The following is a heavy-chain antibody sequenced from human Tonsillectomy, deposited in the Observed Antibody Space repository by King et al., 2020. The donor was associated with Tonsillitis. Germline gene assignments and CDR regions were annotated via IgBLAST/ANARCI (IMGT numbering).Heavy chain of an antibody. CDR2: MNPISANT. CDR3: ARGSYYDSTGYHVWFDP. CDR1: GYTFTSYD. Sequence: QLVQSGAEVKKPGASVTVSCKTSGYTFTSYDINWVRQATGQELEWMGGMNPISANTGYAQKFQGRVTMTRDTSLSTAYREPTSLTSEDTAVYYCARGSYYDSTGYHVWFDPWGQGTLVTVSS. V-gene: IGHV1-8*01. J-gene: IGHJ5*02. D-gene: IGHD3-22*01.